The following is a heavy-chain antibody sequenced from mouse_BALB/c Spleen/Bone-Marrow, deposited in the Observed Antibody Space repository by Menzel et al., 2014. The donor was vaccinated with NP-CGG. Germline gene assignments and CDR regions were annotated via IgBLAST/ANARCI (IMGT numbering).Heavy chain of an antibody. CDR2: ILPGSGNI. CDR1: GCTFSSYW. CDR3: ARGDWDFAMDY. Sequence: VKLMESGAELMKPGASVKISCKATGCTFSSYWIEWVKQRPGHGLEWIGEILPGSGNIYFNEKFKGRATFTADTSSTTAYMQLSSLTSEDSAVYYCARGDWDFAMDYWGQGTSVTVSS. J-gene: IGHJ4*01. D-gene: IGHD4-1*01. V-gene: IGHV1-9*01.